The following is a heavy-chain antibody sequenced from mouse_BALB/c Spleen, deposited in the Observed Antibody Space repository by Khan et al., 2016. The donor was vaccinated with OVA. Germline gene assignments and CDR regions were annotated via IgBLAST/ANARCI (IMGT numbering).Heavy chain of an antibody. V-gene: IGHV1S132*01. Sequence: QVQLQQSGAELVKPGASVKLSCKTSGYTFTSYWIQWVKQRPGQGLGWIGQIFPGTGTTYYNENFKGKATLTVDTSSSTAYMQLSSLTAEDSAVYYSGKGYVGNGEFAYWGQGTLVTVSP. CDR3: GKGYVGNGEFAY. J-gene: IGHJ3*01. CDR1: GYTFTSYW. CDR2: IFPGTGTT. D-gene: IGHD1-1*02.